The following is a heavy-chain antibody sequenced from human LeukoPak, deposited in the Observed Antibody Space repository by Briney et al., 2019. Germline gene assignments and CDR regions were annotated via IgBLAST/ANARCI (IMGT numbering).Heavy chain of an antibody. D-gene: IGHD7-27*01. V-gene: IGHV4-4*02. CDR3: ARHSQHSRDLGSARNFDY. CDR2: IFQSGRT. CDR1: GGSISSTNW. Sequence: PSGTLSLTCAVSGGSISSTNWWSWVRQPPGKGLEWIGEIFQSGRTNYNPSLKSRVTISVDTSKNLFSLRLTSVTAADTAVYYCARHSQHSRDLGSARNFDYWGQGTLVTVSS. J-gene: IGHJ4*02.